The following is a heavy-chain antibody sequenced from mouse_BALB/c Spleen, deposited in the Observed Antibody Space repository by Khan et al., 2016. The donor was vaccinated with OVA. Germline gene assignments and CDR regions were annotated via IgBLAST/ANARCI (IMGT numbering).Heavy chain of an antibody. V-gene: IGHV1-77*01. J-gene: IGHJ3*01. CDR3: ARRNYFGYTFAY. CDR1: GYSFTDYY. Sequence: QVQLQQPGAELARPGASVKLSCKASGYSFTDYYINWVKQRTGPGLEWIGEISPGSGDTYYNEKFKGKATLAADKSSSTAYMQLSSLTSEASAVYFCARRNYFGYTFAYWGQGTLVTVSA. D-gene: IGHD1-2*01. CDR2: ISPGSGDT.